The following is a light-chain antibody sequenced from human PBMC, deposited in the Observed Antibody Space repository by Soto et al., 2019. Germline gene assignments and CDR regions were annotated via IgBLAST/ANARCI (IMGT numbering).Light chain of an antibody. CDR3: QQSYSTPRT. CDR1: QSISNY. Sequence: DIQMTQSPSSLSASVGDRVTITCRASQSISNYINGYQQKPGKAPKLLIYAASSLQSGVPSRFSGSGSGTDFTLTISSLQPEDFASYYCQQSYSTPRTFGQGTKVEIK. J-gene: IGKJ1*01. CDR2: AAS. V-gene: IGKV1-39*01.